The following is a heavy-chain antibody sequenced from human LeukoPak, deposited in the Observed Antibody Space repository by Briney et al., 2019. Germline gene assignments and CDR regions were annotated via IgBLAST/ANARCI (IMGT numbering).Heavy chain of an antibody. J-gene: IGHJ5*02. CDR2: MHPTGDST. D-gene: IGHD3-3*01. V-gene: IGHV1-46*01. CDR1: GYTFTKYY. Sequence: ASVNVSCKASGYTFTKYYRNWVRQAPGQGLEWMGIMHPTGDSTNYAQKFEGRLTLCRDKSPGTFYMQLSSLTSEDTAVYYCARHDFDLPMIYSFFVHWGQGTLVTVSS. CDR3: ARHDFDLPMIYSFFVH.